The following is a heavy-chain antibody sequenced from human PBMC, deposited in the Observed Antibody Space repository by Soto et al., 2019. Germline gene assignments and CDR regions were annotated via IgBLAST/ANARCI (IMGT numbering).Heavy chain of an antibody. J-gene: IGHJ4*02. CDR3: AKCRAKRPPYGDNDY. V-gene: IGHV3-23*01. Sequence: EVQLLESGGGLVQPGGSLRLSCAASGFTFSSYAMSWVRQAPGKGLVLVSAISGSGGSTYYADSVKGRFTISRDNSKSAPYLQMNSMRAEDTAVYYCAKCRAKRPPYGDNDYWGQGTLVTVSS. D-gene: IGHD4-17*01. CDR1: GFTFSSYA. CDR2: ISGSGGST.